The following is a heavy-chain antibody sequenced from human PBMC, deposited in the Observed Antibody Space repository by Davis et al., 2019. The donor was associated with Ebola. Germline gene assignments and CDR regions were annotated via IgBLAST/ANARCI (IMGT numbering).Heavy chain of an antibody. CDR2: IYTSGST. D-gene: IGHD2-2*03. CDR1: GGSFSGYY. Sequence: SQTLSLTCAVYGGSFSGYYWSWIRQPAGKGLEWIGRIYTSGSTNYNPSLKSRVTMSVDTSKNQFSLKLSSVTAADTAVYYCARDWMDIVVVPAANLYYYYGMDVWGQGTTVTVSS. V-gene: IGHV4-4*07. CDR3: ARDWMDIVVVPAANLYYYYGMDV. J-gene: IGHJ6*02.